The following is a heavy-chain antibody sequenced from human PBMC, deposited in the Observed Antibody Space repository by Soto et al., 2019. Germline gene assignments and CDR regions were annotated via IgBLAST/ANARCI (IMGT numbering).Heavy chain of an antibody. CDR2: IYSGGST. CDR3: ARGRSGSYQRYYFDY. CDR1: GFTVSSNY. Sequence: GGSLRLSCAASGFTVSSNYMSWVRQAPGKGLEWVSVIYSGGSTYYADSVKGRFTISRDNSKNTLYLQMNSLRAEDTAVYYCARGRSGSYQRYYFDYWGQGTLVTVSS. J-gene: IGHJ4*02. V-gene: IGHV3-53*01. D-gene: IGHD1-26*01.